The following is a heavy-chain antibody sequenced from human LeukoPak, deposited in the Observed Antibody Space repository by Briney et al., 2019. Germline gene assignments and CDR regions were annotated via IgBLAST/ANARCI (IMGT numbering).Heavy chain of an antibody. CDR2: IFYSGST. CDR1: GGSIHSSSYH. V-gene: IGHV4-39*01. J-gene: IGHJ6*02. Sequence: SETLFLTCSVSGGSIHSSSYHWGWIRQPPGKGLDWIGSIFYSGSTYYKPSLKSRVTISVDTSNNQFSLKLSSVTAADTAVYYCARTHLYYGMDVWGQGTTVTVSS. CDR3: ARTHLYYGMDV.